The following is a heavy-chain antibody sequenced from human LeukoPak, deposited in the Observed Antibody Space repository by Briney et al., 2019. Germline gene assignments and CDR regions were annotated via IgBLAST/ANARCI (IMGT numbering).Heavy chain of an antibody. CDR1: GFGFSTYY. Sequence: GGSLRLSCAASGFGFSTYYMSWVRQAPGKGLEWVANIRQDGSETFYVDSVKGRFTISRDNAKNSLYLQLSSLRVEDTAVYYCATYRTVARTNWFDSWGQGTLVTASS. CDR2: IRQDGSET. J-gene: IGHJ5*01. V-gene: IGHV3-7*01. CDR3: ATYRTVARTNWFDS. D-gene: IGHD2-21*01.